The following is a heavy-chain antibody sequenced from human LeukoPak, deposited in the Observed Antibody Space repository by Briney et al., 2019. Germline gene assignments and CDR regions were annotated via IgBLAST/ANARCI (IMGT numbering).Heavy chain of an antibody. CDR2: INPSSGGT. CDR3: ASVYSGYDLAQLDY. V-gene: IGHV1-2*02. CDR1: GYTLTELS. D-gene: IGHD5-12*01. Sequence: GASVKVSCKVSGYTLTELSIHWVRQAPGQGLEWMGWINPSSGGTNYAQKFQGRVTVTRVTSINTAYMELTRLTSDDTAVYYCASVYSGYDLAQLDYWGQGTLVTVSS. J-gene: IGHJ4*02.